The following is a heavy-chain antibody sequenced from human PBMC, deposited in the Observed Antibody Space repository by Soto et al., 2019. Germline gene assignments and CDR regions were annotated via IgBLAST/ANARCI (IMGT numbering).Heavy chain of an antibody. CDR3: ARGSPYDYYYYGMDV. V-gene: IGHV3-7*03. D-gene: IGHD4-17*01. CDR2: IKQDGSEK. Sequence: PGGSLRLSCAASGFTFSSYWMSWVRQAPGKGLEWVANIKQDGSEKYYVDSVKGRFTISRDNAKNSLYLQMNSLRAEDTAVYYCARGSPYDYYYYGMDVWGQGTTVTVSS. J-gene: IGHJ6*02. CDR1: GFTFSSYW.